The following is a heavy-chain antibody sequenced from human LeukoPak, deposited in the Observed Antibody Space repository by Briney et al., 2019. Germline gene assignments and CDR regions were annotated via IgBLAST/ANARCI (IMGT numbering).Heavy chain of an antibody. V-gene: IGHV3-23*01. D-gene: IGHD1-14*01. Sequence: GGSLRLSCAASGFTFTSYAMNWVRQAPGKGLEWVSTISDSSGSTYYADSVKGRFTISRDNSKNTLYLQMNSLRAEDTAVYYCARDLPGGGGDYWGQGTLVTVSS. CDR2: ISDSSGST. J-gene: IGHJ4*02. CDR3: ARDLPGGGGDY. CDR1: GFTFTSYA.